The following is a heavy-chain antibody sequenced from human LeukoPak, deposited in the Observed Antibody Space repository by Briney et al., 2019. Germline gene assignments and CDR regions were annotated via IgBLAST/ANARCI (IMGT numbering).Heavy chain of an antibody. D-gene: IGHD3-9*01. CDR1: GGTFSSYA. Sequence: SVKVSCKASGGTFSSYAISWVRQAPGQGLEWMGRIIPILGMANYAQKFQGRVTITADKSTSTAYMELSSLRSEDTAVYYCARVYSLTGYYFPGWGQGTMVTVSS. V-gene: IGHV1-69*04. CDR3: ARVYSLTGYYFPG. CDR2: IIPILGMA. J-gene: IGHJ3*01.